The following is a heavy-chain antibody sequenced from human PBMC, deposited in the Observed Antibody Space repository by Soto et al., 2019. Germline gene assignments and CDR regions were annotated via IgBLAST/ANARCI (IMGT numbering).Heavy chain of an antibody. CDR3: ARAAYSYGYYYYGMDV. CDR2: ISSSGSTI. CDR1: GFTFSSYE. J-gene: IGHJ6*02. D-gene: IGHD5-18*01. V-gene: IGHV3-48*03. Sequence: PGGSLRLSCAASGFTFSSYEMNWVRQAPGKGLEWVSYISSSGSTIYYADSVKGRFTISRDNAKNSLYLQMNSLRAEDTAVYYCARAAYSYGYYYYGMDVRGQGTTVTVSS.